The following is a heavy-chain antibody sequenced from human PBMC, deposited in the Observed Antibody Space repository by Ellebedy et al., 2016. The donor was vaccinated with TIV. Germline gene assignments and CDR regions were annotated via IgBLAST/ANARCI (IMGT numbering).Heavy chain of an antibody. CDR2: IKSKTDGGTT. J-gene: IGHJ4*02. Sequence: GESLKISXAASRFTFSHAWMSWVRQAPGKGLEWVGRIKSKTDGGTTDYAAPVKGRFTISRDDSKNTLYLQMNSLKTEDTAVYYCTTGTPLGYWGQGTLVTVSS. V-gene: IGHV3-15*01. CDR3: TTGTPLGY. CDR1: RFTFSHAW. D-gene: IGHD3-16*01.